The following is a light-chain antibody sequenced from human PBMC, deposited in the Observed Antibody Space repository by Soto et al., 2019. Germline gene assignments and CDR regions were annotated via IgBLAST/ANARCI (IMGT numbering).Light chain of an antibody. Sequence: QSALTQPRSVSGSPGQSVTISCTGTSSDVGDYNYVSWYQQHPGKAPKLMIYDVSKRPSGVPVRLSGSKSGNTASLTISGLQAEDEADYYCCSYAGSYSFVFGTGTKLTVL. V-gene: IGLV2-11*01. CDR1: SSDVGDYNY. J-gene: IGLJ1*01. CDR3: CSYAGSYSFV. CDR2: DVS.